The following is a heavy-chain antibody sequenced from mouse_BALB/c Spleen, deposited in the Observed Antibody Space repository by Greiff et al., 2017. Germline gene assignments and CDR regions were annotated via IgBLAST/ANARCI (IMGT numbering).Heavy chain of an antibody. CDR2: IYPGSGST. Sequence: QVQLKESGPELVKPGASVKMSCKASGYTFTDYVISWVKQRTGQGLEWIGEIYPGSGSTYYNEKFKGKATLTADKSSNTAYMQLSSLTSEDSAVYFCARGYGNYDAMDYWGQGTSVTVSS. J-gene: IGHJ4*01. V-gene: IGHV1-77*01. D-gene: IGHD2-10*02. CDR3: ARGYGNYDAMDY. CDR1: GYTFTDYV.